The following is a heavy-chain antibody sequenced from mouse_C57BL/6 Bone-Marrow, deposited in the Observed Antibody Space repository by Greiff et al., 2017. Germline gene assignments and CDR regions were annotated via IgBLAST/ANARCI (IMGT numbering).Heavy chain of an antibody. CDR3: SRYQLAWFAY. D-gene: IGHD4-1*02. CDR2: IWSGGST. V-gene: IGHV2-2*01. CDR1: GFSLTSYG. J-gene: IGHJ3*01. Sequence: VQLVESGPGLVQPSQSLSITCPVSGFSLTSYGVHWVRQSTGKGLEWLGVIWSGGSTDYNAAFISRLSISKDNSKSQVFFKMNSLQADDTAIYYCSRYQLAWFAYWGQGTLVTVSA.